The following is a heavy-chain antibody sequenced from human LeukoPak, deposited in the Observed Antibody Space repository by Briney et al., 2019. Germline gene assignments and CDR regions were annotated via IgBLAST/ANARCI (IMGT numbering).Heavy chain of an antibody. CDR2: INHSGST. CDR1: GGSFSGYY. D-gene: IGHD6-19*01. V-gene: IGHV4-34*01. J-gene: IGHJ4*02. CDR3: ARGVAVAGIDY. Sequence: SETLSLTCAVCGGSFSGYYWSWIRQPPGKGLEWIGEINHSGSTNYNPSLKSRVTISVDTSKNQFSLKLSSVTAADTAVYYCARGVAVAGIDYWGQGTLVTVSS.